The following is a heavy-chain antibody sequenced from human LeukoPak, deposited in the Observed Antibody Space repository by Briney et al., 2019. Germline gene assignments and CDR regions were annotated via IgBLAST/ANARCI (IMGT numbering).Heavy chain of an antibody. CDR1: GGSISSSSYY. Sequence: SETLSLTCTVSGGSISSSSYYWGWLRQPPGKGLEWIGSIYYSGSTYYNPSLKSRVTISADTSKNQFSLKLSSVTAADTAVYYCATHIVVVTAMVDYWGQGTLVTVSS. D-gene: IGHD2-21*02. CDR3: ATHIVVVTAMVDY. V-gene: IGHV4-39*01. CDR2: IYYSGST. J-gene: IGHJ4*02.